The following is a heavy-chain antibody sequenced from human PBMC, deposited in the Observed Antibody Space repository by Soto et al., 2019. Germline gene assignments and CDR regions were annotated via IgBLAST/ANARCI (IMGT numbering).Heavy chain of an antibody. CDR3: ARDAGLFDY. J-gene: IGHJ4*02. V-gene: IGHV4-59*01. Sequence: QVQLQESGPGLVKPSETLSLTCTVSGGSISSYYWSWIRQPPGKGLEWIGYIYYSGSTNYNPSLKSRVTISVDTSKNQFSLKLSSVTAADTAVYYCARDAGLFDYWGQGTLVTVSS. D-gene: IGHD6-13*01. CDR2: IYYSGST. CDR1: GGSISSYY.